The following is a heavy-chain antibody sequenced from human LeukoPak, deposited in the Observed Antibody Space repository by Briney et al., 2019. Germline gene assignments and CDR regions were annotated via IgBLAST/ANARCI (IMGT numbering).Heavy chain of an antibody. Sequence: SETLSLTCTVSGGSISSYYWSWIRQPPGKGLEWIGYIYYSGSTNYNPSLKSRVTISVDTSKNQFSLKLSSVTAADTAVYYCARVTYYDSSALDYWGQGTLVTVSS. D-gene: IGHD3-22*01. CDR3: ARVTYYDSSALDY. V-gene: IGHV4-59*08. J-gene: IGHJ4*02. CDR2: IYYSGST. CDR1: GGSISSYY.